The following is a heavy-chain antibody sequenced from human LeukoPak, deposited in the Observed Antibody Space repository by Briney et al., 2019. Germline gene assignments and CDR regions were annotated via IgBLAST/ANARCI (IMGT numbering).Heavy chain of an antibody. J-gene: IGHJ4*02. D-gene: IGHD3-16*01. CDR2: IKSKTDGGTT. V-gene: IGHV3-15*01. CDR3: TTDQFMITQIDY. Sequence: PGGSLRLSCAASGFTFTTYAMSWVRQAPGKGLEWVGRIKSKTDGGTTDYAAPVKGRFTISRDDSKNTLYLQMNSLKTEDTAVYYCTTDQFMITQIDYWGQGTLVTVSS. CDR1: GFTFTTYA.